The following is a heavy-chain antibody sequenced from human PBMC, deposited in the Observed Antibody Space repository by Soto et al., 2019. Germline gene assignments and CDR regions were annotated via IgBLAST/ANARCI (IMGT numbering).Heavy chain of an antibody. CDR1: GYSFSTYW. CDR3: ARRTTRIFSGIDV. D-gene: IGHD1-26*01. CDR2: IYPGDSDT. Sequence: PGEALKISCVRSGYSFSTYWIGWVRQRPGKGLEWMGLIYPGDSDTRYSPSFQGQVTISVDKSITTAYLQWSSLKASDTAMYYCARRTTRIFSGIDVWGQGTTVTVAS. J-gene: IGHJ6*02. V-gene: IGHV5-51*01.